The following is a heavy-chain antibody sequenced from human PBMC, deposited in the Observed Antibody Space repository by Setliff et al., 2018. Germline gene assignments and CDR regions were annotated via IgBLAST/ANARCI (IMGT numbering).Heavy chain of an antibody. CDR3: TTDPSPTFGGVIGAAFDF. V-gene: IGHV3-15*01. Sequence: GGSLRLSCAASGLTFRTYAMSWVRQAPGKGLEWVGRIKRRGDGGTIDYAAPVKGRFTISRDDSKNTLYLQMNSLKTEDTAVYYCTTDPSPTFGGVIGAAFDFWGQGTMVTVSS. J-gene: IGHJ3*01. CDR1: GLTFRTYA. CDR2: IKRRGDGGTI. D-gene: IGHD3-16*01.